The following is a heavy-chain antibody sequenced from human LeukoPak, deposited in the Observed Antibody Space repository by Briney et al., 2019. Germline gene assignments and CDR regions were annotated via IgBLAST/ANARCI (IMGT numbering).Heavy chain of an antibody. CDR2: IGTAGDT. V-gene: IGHV3-13*01. CDR1: GFTFSSYD. CDR3: ARGGYSGYDLDY. Sequence: PGGSLRLSCAASGFTFSSYDMHWVRQATGKGLEWVSAIGTAGDTYYPGSVKGRFTISRENAKNSLYLQMNSLRAEGTAVYYCARGGYSGYDLDYWGQGTLVTVSS. D-gene: IGHD5-12*01. J-gene: IGHJ4*02.